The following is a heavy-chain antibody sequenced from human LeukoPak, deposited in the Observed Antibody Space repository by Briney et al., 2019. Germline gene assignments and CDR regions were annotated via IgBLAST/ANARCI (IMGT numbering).Heavy chain of an antibody. J-gene: IGHJ4*02. D-gene: IGHD6-6*01. CDR1: GYTFTGYY. CDR3: ARDAAARPNYFDY. CDR2: INPNSGGT. V-gene: IGHV1-2*06. Sequence: ASVKVSCKASGYTFTGYYMHWVRQAPGQGLEWMGRINPNSGGTNYAQKFQGRVTMTRDTSISTAYMELSRLRSDDTAVYYCARDAAARPNYFDYWGQGTLVTVSS.